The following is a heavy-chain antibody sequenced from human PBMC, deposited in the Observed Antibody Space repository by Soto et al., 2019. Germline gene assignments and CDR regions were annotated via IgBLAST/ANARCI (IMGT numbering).Heavy chain of an antibody. CDR3: ARRGRQLEPDQTTFDP. CDR1: GYTFTSYG. J-gene: IGHJ5*02. Sequence: QVQLVQSGAEVKKPGASVKVSCKASGYTFTSYGISWVRQAPGQGLEWMGWISAYNGNTNYAQKLQGRVTMTTDTSTSTADMELRSLRSDDTAVYYCARRGRQLEPDQTTFDPWGQGTLVTVSS. D-gene: IGHD6-13*01. V-gene: IGHV1-18*01. CDR2: ISAYNGNT.